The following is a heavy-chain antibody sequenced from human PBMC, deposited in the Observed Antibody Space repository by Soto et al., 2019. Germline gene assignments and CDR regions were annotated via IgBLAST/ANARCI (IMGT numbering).Heavy chain of an antibody. Sequence: GGSLRLSCTASGFTFGDYAMSWFRQAPGKGLEWVGFIRSKAYGGTTEYAASVKGRFTISRDDSKSIAYLQMNSLKTVDTAVYYCTRDVGGYDLDWFDPWGQGTLVTVSS. D-gene: IGHD5-12*01. CDR2: IRSKAYGGTT. CDR3: TRDVGGYDLDWFDP. V-gene: IGHV3-49*03. CDR1: GFTFGDYA. J-gene: IGHJ5*02.